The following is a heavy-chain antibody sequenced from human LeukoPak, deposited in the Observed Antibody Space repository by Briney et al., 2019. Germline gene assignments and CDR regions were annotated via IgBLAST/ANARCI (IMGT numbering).Heavy chain of an antibody. CDR1: GFTFSSYA. Sequence: GGSLRLSCAASGFTFSSYAMSWVRQAPGKGLEWVSAISGSGGSTYYADSVKGRFTISRDNSKNTLYLQMNSLRAEDTAVYYCATNRGYSYGIFDYWGQGTLVTVSS. CDR3: ATNRGYSYGIFDY. V-gene: IGHV3-23*01. CDR2: ISGSGGST. J-gene: IGHJ4*02. D-gene: IGHD5-18*01.